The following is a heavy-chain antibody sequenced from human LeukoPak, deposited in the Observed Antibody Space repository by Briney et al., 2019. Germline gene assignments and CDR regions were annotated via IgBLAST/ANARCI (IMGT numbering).Heavy chain of an antibody. J-gene: IGHJ4*02. CDR1: GYTFTGYY. V-gene: IGHV1-2*02. Sequence: GASVKVSCKASGYTFTGYYMHGVRQAPGQGLEWMGWINRNSGGTNYAQKFQGRVTMTRDTSISTAYMELSRLRSDDTAVYYCSRDRAVVVVAAILSYWGQGTLVTVSS. CDR2: INRNSGGT. CDR3: SRDRAVVVVAAILSY. D-gene: IGHD2-15*01.